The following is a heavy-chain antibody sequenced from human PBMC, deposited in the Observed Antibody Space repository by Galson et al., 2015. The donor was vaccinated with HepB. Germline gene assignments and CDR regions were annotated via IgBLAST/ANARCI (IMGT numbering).Heavy chain of an antibody. CDR3: ARPSPYDSGRAYYFDY. CDR2: IYPGDSDT. D-gene: IGHD3-10*01. J-gene: IGHJ4*02. V-gene: IGHV5-51*01. Sequence: QSGAEVKKPGESLKISCKGSGYSFTSYWIAWVRQIPGKGLEWMGIIYPGDSDTRYSPSFQGQVTISVDKSITTAYLQWSSLKASETAVYYCARPSPYDSGRAYYFDYWGQGTLVTVSS. CDR1: GYSFTSYW.